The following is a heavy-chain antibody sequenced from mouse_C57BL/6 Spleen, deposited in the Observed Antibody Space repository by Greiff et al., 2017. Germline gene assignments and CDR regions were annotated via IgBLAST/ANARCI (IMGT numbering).Heavy chain of an antibody. Sequence: VQLQQSGAELVKPGASVKLSCKASGYTFTEYTIHWVKQRSGQGLEWIGWFYPGSGSIKYNEKFKDKATLTADKSSRTVYMELSRLTSEASAVYFSARHEGGSSSLDYWGQGTTLTVSS. V-gene: IGHV1-62-2*01. J-gene: IGHJ2*01. CDR1: GYTFTEYT. D-gene: IGHD1-1*01. CDR2: FYPGSGSI. CDR3: ARHEGGSSSLDY.